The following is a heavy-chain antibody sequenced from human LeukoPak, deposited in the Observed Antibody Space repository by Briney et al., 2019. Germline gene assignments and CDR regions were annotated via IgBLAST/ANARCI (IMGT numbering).Heavy chain of an antibody. CDR3: ARGFGVGATGRSRAFDI. J-gene: IGHJ3*02. D-gene: IGHD1-26*01. CDR2: MNPNSGNT. CDR1: GYTFTSYD. V-gene: IGHV1-8*01. Sequence: ASVKVSCKASGYTFTSYDINWVRQATGQGLEWMGWMNPNSGNTGYAQKFQGRVTMTRNTSISIAYMELSSLRSEDTAVYYCARGFGVGATGRSRAFDIWGQGTMVTVSS.